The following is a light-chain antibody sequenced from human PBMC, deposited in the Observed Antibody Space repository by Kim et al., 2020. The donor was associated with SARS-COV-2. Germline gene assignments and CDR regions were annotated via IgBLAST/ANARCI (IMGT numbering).Light chain of an antibody. Sequence: LSVSPGERATLSCRASQSVSTNLVWYQQRPGQAPRLLIYDASTRATGIPARFSGSGSGTEFTLTISSLQSEDFAVYYCQQYNNFRTFGQGTKVDIK. CDR2: DAS. CDR1: QSVSTN. CDR3: QQYNNFRT. V-gene: IGKV3-15*01. J-gene: IGKJ1*01.